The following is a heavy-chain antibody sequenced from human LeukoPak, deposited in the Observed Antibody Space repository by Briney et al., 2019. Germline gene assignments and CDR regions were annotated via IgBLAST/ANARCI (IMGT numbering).Heavy chain of an antibody. D-gene: IGHD5-12*01. CDR2: IYHSGST. J-gene: IGHJ3*02. V-gene: IGHV4-30-2*01. CDR3: ARFVADRAFDI. CDR1: GGSISSGGYY. Sequence: SQTLSLTCTVSGGSISSGGYYWSWIRQPPGKGLEWIGYIYHSGSTYYNPSPKSRVTISVDRSKNQFSLKLSSVTAADTAVYYCARFVADRAFDIWGQGTMVTVSS.